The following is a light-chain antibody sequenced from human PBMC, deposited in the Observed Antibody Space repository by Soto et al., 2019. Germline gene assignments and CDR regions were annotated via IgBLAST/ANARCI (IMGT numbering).Light chain of an antibody. CDR3: QQYNNWPPDRT. J-gene: IGKJ1*01. CDR1: QSVGSN. V-gene: IGKV3-15*01. Sequence: EIVMTQSPATLSVSPGDIAALSCTASQSVGSNLAWYQQKPGQAPRLLIYVASTRATGIPARFSGSGSGTEFALTISSLQSEDFAIYFCQQYNNWPPDRTFGQGTKVEIK. CDR2: VAS.